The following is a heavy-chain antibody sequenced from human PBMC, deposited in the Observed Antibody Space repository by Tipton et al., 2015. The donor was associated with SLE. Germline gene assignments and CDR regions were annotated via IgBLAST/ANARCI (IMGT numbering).Heavy chain of an antibody. J-gene: IGHJ5*02. V-gene: IGHV4-34*01. CDR2: INHSGST. D-gene: IGHD2-2*01. CDR3: ARLSTSHRGDWFDP. Sequence: TLSLTCAVYGGSLSGYYWSWIRQPPGKGLEWIGEINHSGSTNYNPSLKSRVTISVDTSKNQFSLNLSSVTAADTAVYSCARLSTSHRGDWFDPWGQGTLVTVSS. CDR1: GGSLSGYY.